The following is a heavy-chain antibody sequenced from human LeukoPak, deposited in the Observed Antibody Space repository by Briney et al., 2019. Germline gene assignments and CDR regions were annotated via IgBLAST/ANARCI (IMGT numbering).Heavy chain of an antibody. CDR3: ARGWECLKWYCSGGSLPGGMDV. Sequence: ASVKVSCKASGYTFTSYAMNWVRQAPGQGLEWMGWINTNTGNPTYAQGFTGRFVFSLDTSVSTAYLQISSLKAEDSAVYYCARGWECLKWYCSGGSLPGGMDVWGQGTTVTVSS. D-gene: IGHD2-15*01. CDR2: INTNTGNP. CDR1: GYTFTSYA. J-gene: IGHJ6*02. V-gene: IGHV7-4-1*02.